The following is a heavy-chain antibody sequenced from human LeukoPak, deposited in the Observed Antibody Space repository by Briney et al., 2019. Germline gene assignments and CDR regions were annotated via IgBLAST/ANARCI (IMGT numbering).Heavy chain of an antibody. CDR3: ASGRLAYCGGDCYGDAFDI. V-gene: IGHV4-59*12. Sequence: SETLSLTCTVSGGSISSYYWSWIRQPPGKGLEWIGTIYYSGSTYYNPSLRSRVTISVDTSKNQFSLKLSSVTAADTAVYYCASGRLAYCGGDCYGDAFDIWGQGTMVTVSS. D-gene: IGHD2-21*02. J-gene: IGHJ3*02. CDR1: GGSISSYY. CDR2: IYYSGST.